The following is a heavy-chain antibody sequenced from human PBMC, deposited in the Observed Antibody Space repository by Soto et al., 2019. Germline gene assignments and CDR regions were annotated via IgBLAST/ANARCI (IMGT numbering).Heavy chain of an antibody. Sequence: QVQLEESGGGVVQPGRSLRLSCVASGLTFSSYAMHWVRQAPGKGLEWVAVISYDGSNKYYADSVKGRFTISRDNSKNTLYLQMNSLRAEDTAVYYCAKVGVSGNYLYYFDYWGQGTLVTVSS. CDR3: AKVGVSGNYLYYFDY. D-gene: IGHD1-26*01. J-gene: IGHJ4*02. CDR2: ISYDGSNK. V-gene: IGHV3-30*18. CDR1: GLTFSSYA.